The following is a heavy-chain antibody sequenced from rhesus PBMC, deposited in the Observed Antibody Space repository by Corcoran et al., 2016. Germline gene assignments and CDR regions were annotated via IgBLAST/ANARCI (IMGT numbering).Heavy chain of an antibody. CDR1: GFSLSTSGMG. J-gene: IGHJ4*01. CDR2: IYWNDDQ. V-gene: IGHV2-1*01. D-gene: IGHD6-31*01. CDR3: ARRGASSGWYYFDY. Sequence: QVTLKESGPALVKPPQTLTLTCTFSGFSLSTSGMGVGWIRQPPRKTLEWLAHIYWNDDQYYSTSLKSRLTISKDTSKNQVVLTMTNMDPVDTATYYCARRGASSGWYYFDYWGQGVLVTVSS.